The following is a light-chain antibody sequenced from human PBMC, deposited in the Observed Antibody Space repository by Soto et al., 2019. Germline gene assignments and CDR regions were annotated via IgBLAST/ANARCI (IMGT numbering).Light chain of an antibody. CDR3: QQRGNLYT. CDR1: QSVGDY. Sequence: EIVLTQSPATLSLSLGERATLSCRASQSVGDYLAWYQQQPGQPPRLLISDASNRAAGIPARFSGSGSGTDFTLTISCLEPEDFAVYYCQQRGNLYTFGQGTKLEIK. CDR2: DAS. J-gene: IGKJ2*01. V-gene: IGKV3-11*01.